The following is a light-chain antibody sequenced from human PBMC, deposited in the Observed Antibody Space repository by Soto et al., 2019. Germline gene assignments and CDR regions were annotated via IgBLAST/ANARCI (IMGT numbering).Light chain of an antibody. CDR2: YDS. J-gene: IGLJ1*01. CDR1: NIGNKR. V-gene: IGLV3-21*04. Sequence: SSELTQPPSVSVAPEKSATITCGGDNIGNKRVHWYRQKPGQAPVLVISYDSDRPSGIPGRFSGSNSGNTATLTISRVEAGDEADYYCQVWDIMTDNYVFGTGTKVTVL. CDR3: QVWDIMTDNYV.